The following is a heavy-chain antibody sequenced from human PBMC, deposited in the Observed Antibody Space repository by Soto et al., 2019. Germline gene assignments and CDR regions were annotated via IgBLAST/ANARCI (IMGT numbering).Heavy chain of an antibody. CDR1: GFTFSSYW. J-gene: IGHJ5*02. CDR2: IKQDGSEK. CDR3: ARFSGYSSGWPGWFDP. Sequence: EVQLVESGGGLVQPGGSLRLSCAASGFTFSSYWMSWVRQAPGKGLEWVANIKQDGSEKYYVDSVKGRFNSARDNAKNSMDRQMNSLRAEDTAGYYCARFSGYSSGWPGWFDPWGQGTLVTVSS. D-gene: IGHD6-19*01. V-gene: IGHV3-7*01.